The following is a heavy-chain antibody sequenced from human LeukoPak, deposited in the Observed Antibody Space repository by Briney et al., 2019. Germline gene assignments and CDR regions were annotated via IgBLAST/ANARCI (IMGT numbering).Heavy chain of an antibody. Sequence: ASVKVSCKASGGTFSSHAIGWVRQAPGQGLEWMGGIIPIFGTANYAQKFQGRVTITTDESTSTAYMELSSLRSEDTAVYYCARGIAAAGTLDYWGQGTLVTVSS. V-gene: IGHV1-69*05. J-gene: IGHJ4*02. D-gene: IGHD6-13*01. CDR3: ARGIAAAGTLDY. CDR2: IIPIFGTA. CDR1: GGTFSSHA.